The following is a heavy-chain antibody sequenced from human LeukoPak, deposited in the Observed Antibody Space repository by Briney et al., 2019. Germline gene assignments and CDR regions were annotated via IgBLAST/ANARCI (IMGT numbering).Heavy chain of an antibody. D-gene: IGHD1/OR15-1a*01. Sequence: GGSLRLSCAASGFTVSSSYMYWVRQAPGKGLEWVSFFYRGDSTYYAESVRGRFTISRDNSKNTLYLQMNSLRAEDTAVYYCARDPITGTLGGYFDYWGQGTLVTVSS. V-gene: IGHV3-53*01. CDR2: FYRGDST. CDR3: ARDPITGTLGGYFDY. CDR1: GFTVSSSY. J-gene: IGHJ4*02.